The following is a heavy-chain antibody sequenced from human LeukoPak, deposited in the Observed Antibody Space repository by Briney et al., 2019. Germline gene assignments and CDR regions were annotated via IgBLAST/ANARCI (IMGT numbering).Heavy chain of an antibody. CDR3: AKDHTSGYFPTSDFDY. Sequence: GASVKVSCKVSGYTLTELSMHWVRQAPGKGLEWMGGFDPEDGETIYAQKFQGRVTMTEDTSTDTAYMDLSSLRSEDTAVYYCAKDHTSGYFPTSDFDYWGQGTLVTVSS. CDR2: FDPEDGET. V-gene: IGHV1-24*01. CDR1: GYTLTELS. J-gene: IGHJ4*02. D-gene: IGHD3-22*01.